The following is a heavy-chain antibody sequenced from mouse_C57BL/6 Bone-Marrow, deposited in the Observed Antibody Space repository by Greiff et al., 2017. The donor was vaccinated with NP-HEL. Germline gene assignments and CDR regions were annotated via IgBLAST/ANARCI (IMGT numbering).Heavy chain of an antibody. V-gene: IGHV1-5*01. CDR1: GYTFTSYW. D-gene: IGHD1-2*01. CDR2: IYPGNSDT. J-gene: IGHJ1*03. CDR3: TRLLRPSRYFDV. Sequence: EVQLQQSGTVLARPGASVKMSCKTSGYTFTSYWMHWVKQRPGQGLEWIGAIYPGNSDTSYNQKFKGKAKLTAVTSASTAYMELSSLTNEDSAVDYCTRLLRPSRYFDVWGTGTTVTVSS.